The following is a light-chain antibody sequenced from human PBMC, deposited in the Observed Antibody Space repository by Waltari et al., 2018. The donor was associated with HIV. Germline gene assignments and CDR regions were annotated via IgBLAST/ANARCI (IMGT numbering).Light chain of an antibody. J-gene: IGKJ1*01. CDR3: QQYNNWPPWT. Sequence: CIATHSNNNNFAWYQQKPGQPPRLLIYCAASTGTAILPRLIGSGSATYDSLTISSLQSADYAVFYCQQYNNWPPWTFGQGTKVEIK. V-gene: IGKV3-15*01. CDR2: CAA. CDR1: HSNNNN.